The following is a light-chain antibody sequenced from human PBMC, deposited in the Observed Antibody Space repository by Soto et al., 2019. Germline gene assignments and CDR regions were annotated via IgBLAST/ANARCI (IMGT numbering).Light chain of an antibody. V-gene: IGKV3-20*01. CDR1: QSVSSNY. CDR3: QQYGRSWWT. CDR2: GAS. J-gene: IGKJ1*01. Sequence: EIVLTQSPGPLSLSPGERATLSCKASQSVSSNYITWYQQKPGQAPRRLIFGASSRATGIPDRFSGSGSGTDFTLTISRLEPEDVAVYYCQQYGRSWWTFGQGTKVDI.